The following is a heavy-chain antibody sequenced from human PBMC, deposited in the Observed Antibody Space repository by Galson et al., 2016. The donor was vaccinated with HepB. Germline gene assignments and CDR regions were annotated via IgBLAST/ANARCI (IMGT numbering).Heavy chain of an antibody. V-gene: IGHV4-39*07. CDR1: GGSISISSYY. CDR3: ARVSKFDYYHYAMDV. CDR2: IYYSGST. J-gene: IGHJ6*02. Sequence: SETLSLTCTVSGGSISISSYYWGWIRQPPGKGLEWIGSIYYSGSTYYNPSLKSRVTISVDTSKNQFSLMVNSVTAADTAVYYCARVSKFDYYHYAMDVWGQGTTVTVSS.